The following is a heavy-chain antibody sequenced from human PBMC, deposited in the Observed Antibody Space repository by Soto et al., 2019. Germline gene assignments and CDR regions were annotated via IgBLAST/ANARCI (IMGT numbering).Heavy chain of an antibody. V-gene: IGHV3-23*01. J-gene: IGHJ4*02. CDR1: GFTFSSYA. CDR2: ISGSGGST. CDR3: AKFKLVVAATRPVGFDY. D-gene: IGHD2-15*01. Sequence: GGSLRLSCAASGFTFSSYAMSWVRQAPGKGLEWVSAISGSGGSTYYADSVKGRFTISRDNSKNTMYLQRNSLRAEDTAVYYCAKFKLVVAATRPVGFDYWGQGTLVTVSS.